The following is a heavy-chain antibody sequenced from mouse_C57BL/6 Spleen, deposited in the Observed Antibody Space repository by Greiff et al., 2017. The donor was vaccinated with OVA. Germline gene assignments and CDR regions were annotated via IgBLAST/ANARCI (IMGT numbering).Heavy chain of an antibody. D-gene: IGHD2-14*01. V-gene: IGHV1-50*01. CDR2: IDPSDSYT. CDR3: AKRGVRRAMDY. Sequence: QVHVKQPGAELVKPGASVKLSCKASGYTFTSYWMQWVKQRPGQGLEWIGEIDPSDSYTNYNQKFKGKATLTVDTSSSTAYMQLSSLTSEDSAVYYCAKRGVRRAMDYWGQGTSVTVSS. CDR1: GYTFTSYW. J-gene: IGHJ4*01.